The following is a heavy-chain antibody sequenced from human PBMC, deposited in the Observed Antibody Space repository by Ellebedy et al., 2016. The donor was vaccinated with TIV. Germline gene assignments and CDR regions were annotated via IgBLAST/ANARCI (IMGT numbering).Heavy chain of an antibody. J-gene: IGHJ4*02. CDR3: ARDRGYCSSTSCYYFDY. D-gene: IGHD2-2*01. V-gene: IGHV1-46*01. CDR2: INPSGGST. Sequence: ASVKVSXXASGYTFTSYYMHWVRQAPGQGLEWMGIINPSGGSTSYAQKFQGRVTMTRDTSTSTVYMELSSLRSEDTAVDYCARDRGYCSSTSCYYFDYWGQGTLVTVSS. CDR1: GYTFTSYY.